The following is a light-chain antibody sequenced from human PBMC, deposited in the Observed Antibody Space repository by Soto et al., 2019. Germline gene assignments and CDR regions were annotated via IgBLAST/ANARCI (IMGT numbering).Light chain of an antibody. CDR1: SSDIGGYNY. J-gene: IGLJ2*01. Sequence: QSVLTQPPSASGSPGQSVTISCTGTSSDIGGYNYVSWYQQHPGKAPKLMIYEVNKRPSGVPNRFSGSKSGNTASLTVSGLQAEDEADYYCSSYAGRTVVFGGGTKVTVL. CDR3: SSYAGRTVV. V-gene: IGLV2-8*01. CDR2: EVN.